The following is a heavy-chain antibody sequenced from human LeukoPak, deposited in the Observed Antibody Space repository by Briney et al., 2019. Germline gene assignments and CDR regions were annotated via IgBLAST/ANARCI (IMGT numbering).Heavy chain of an antibody. J-gene: IGHJ1*01. D-gene: IGHD3-22*01. CDR2: IKSDGNT. CDR1: GVTFSTYW. V-gene: IGHV3-74*01. Sequence: TGGSLRLSCAASGVTFSTYWMHWVRQAPGKGLVWVSRIKSDGNTNYTDSVKGRFTISRDNAKNTVSLQMNSLRPEDTGVYYCARAPSEIGGYYAEYFRHWGQGTRVRVSS. CDR3: ARAPSEIGGYYAEYFRH.